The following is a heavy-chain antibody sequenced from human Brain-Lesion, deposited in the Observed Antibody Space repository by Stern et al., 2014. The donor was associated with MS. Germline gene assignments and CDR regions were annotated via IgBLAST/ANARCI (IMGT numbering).Heavy chain of an antibody. D-gene: IGHD6-13*01. CDR2: SDHSGGT. Sequence: VQLVQSGPGLVKPSGTLSLTCAVSGGSISSSNWWSLVRQSPGKGLEWIGESDHSGGTIYKPSRKGRVTVSVAKSNKRVSLTPRFVPAADTAVYFCARFPASRPHVFDSWGQGTLVTVSS. V-gene: IGHV4-4*02. J-gene: IGHJ4*02. CDR1: GGSISSSNW. CDR3: ARFPASRPHVFDS.